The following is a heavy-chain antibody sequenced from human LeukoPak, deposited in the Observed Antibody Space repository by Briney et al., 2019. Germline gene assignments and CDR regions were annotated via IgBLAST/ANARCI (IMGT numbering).Heavy chain of an antibody. Sequence: SETLSLTCAVYGGSFSGYYWSWIRQPPGKGLEWIGEINHSGSTNYNPSLKSRVTISVDTSKNQFSLKLSSVTAADTAVYYCARHDNYPGFGRGLDPWGQGTLVTVSS. D-gene: IGHD3-22*01. CDR3: ARHDNYPGFGRGLDP. CDR1: GGSFSGYY. J-gene: IGHJ5*02. V-gene: IGHV4-34*01. CDR2: INHSGST.